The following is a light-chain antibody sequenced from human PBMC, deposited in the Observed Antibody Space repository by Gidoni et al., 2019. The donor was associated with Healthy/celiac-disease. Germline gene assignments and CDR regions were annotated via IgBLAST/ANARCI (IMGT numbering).Light chain of an antibody. Sequence: QSALTQPASVSASPGQSITISCPGTSSDVVSYNLVSWYQQHPGKAPKLMIYEGSKRPSGVSNRFSGSKSGNTASLTISGLQAEDEADYYCCSYAGSSTTVVFGGGTKLTVL. CDR3: CSYAGSSTTVV. V-gene: IGLV2-23*01. J-gene: IGLJ2*01. CDR1: SSDVVSYNL. CDR2: EGS.